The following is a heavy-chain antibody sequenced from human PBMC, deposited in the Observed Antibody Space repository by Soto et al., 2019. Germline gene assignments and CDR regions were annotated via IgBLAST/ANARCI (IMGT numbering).Heavy chain of an antibody. CDR3: ARAASSSSQTVLFDP. Sequence: EVQLVESGGGLVQPGGSLRLACAASRFTFSSFWFHWVRQAPGKGLVWVSHINSDGSSTSYADSVKGRFTISRDNAKNTLYLQMNSLRAEDTAVYYCARAASSSSQTVLFDPWGQGTLVTVSS. J-gene: IGHJ5*02. CDR2: INSDGSST. D-gene: IGHD6-13*01. CDR1: RFTFSSFW. V-gene: IGHV3-74*01.